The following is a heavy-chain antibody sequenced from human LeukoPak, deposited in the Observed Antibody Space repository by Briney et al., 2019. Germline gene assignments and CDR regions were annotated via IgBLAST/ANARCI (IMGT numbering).Heavy chain of an antibody. D-gene: IGHD1-26*01. CDR2: INPSGGST. V-gene: IGHV1-46*01. Sequence: GASVKVSCKASGYTFTSYYMHWVRQAPGQGLEWMGIINPSGGSTSYAQKFQGRVTITADKSTSTAYMELSSLRSEDTAVYYCASGTQVGATVLYFDYWGQGTLVTVSS. J-gene: IGHJ4*02. CDR3: ASGTQVGATVLYFDY. CDR1: GYTFTSYY.